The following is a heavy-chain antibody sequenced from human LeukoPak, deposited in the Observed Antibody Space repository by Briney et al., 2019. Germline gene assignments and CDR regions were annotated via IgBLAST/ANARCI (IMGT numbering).Heavy chain of an antibody. CDR3: ARHNRMGAAATLGVFDS. J-gene: IGHJ4*02. CDR2: LHYAGTT. Sequence: PSETLSLTCTVSGDSISSSNYYWGWIRQPPRKRLEWIGSLHYAGTTYYDPSLRSRVSLSVDTSKNQFSLERSSVTAAGTAVYYCARHNRMGAAATLGVFDSWGQGTLVTVSS. CDR1: GDSISSSNYY. D-gene: IGHD6-13*01. V-gene: IGHV4-39*01.